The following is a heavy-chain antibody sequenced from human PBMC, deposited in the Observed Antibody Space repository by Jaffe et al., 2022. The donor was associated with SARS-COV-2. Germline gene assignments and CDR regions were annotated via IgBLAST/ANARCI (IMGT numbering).Heavy chain of an antibody. CDR3: VRVLQGYYAMDV. J-gene: IGHJ6*02. D-gene: IGHD6-13*01. V-gene: IGHV3-21*01. Sequence: EVQLVESGGGLVKPGGSLRLSCAVSGFSFNTYSMNWVRQAPGKALEWVSSISSSSNYIYYADSVKGRFISSRDNAKNSLYLQMNSLRVEDTAVYFCVRVLQGYYAMDVWGQGTTVTVSS. CDR2: ISSSSNYI. CDR1: GFSFNTYS.